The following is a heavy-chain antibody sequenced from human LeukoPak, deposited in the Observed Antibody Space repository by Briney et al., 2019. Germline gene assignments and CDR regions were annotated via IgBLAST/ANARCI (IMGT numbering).Heavy chain of an antibody. Sequence: AGGSLRLSCAASGFTFSSYAMTWVRQAPGKGLEWVSSIDASGGSTYYADSMKGRFTISRDNSKNTFFLQMNTLRAADTAVYYCAKGSGSGWYGWFAPWGQGTLVTVSS. J-gene: IGHJ5*02. CDR1: GFTFSSYA. D-gene: IGHD6-19*01. V-gene: IGHV3-23*01. CDR3: AKGSGSGWYGWFAP. CDR2: IDASGGST.